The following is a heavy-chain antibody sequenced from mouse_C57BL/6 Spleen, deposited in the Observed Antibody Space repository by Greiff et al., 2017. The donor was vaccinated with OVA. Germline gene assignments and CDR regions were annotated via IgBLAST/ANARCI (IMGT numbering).Heavy chain of an antibody. CDR2: IDPNSGGT. CDR1: GYTFTSYW. CDR3: ARPPANWDWYFDV. D-gene: IGHD4-1*01. Sequence: VQLQQPGAELVKPGASVKLSCKASGYTFTSYWMHWVKQRPGRGLEWIGRIDPNSGGTKNNEKFKSKATLTVDKPSSTAYMQLSSLTAEDSAVYYCARPPANWDWYFDVWGTGTTVTVSS. V-gene: IGHV1-72*01. J-gene: IGHJ1*03.